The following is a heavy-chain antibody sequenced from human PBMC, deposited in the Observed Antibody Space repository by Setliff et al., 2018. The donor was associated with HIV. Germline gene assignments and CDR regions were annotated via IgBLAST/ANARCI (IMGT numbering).Heavy chain of an antibody. D-gene: IGHD6-19*01. V-gene: IGHV4-59*11. CDR3: ARVTRSGSGWFWEHYFDS. CDR1: SDSTSNHY. Sequence: SSETLSLTCTVSSDSTSNHYWSWVRQPPGKGLEWIGYVYNTGLHSYNPSLKSRLTISVDMSQNQVSLKMRSVTAADTAVYYCARVTRSGSGWFWEHYFDSWGQGSLVTVS. J-gene: IGHJ4*02. CDR2: VYNTGLH.